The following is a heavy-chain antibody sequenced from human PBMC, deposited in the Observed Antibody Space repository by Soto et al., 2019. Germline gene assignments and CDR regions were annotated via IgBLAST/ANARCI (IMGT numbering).Heavy chain of an antibody. CDR2: IIPIFGTA. CDR1: GGTFSSYA. J-gene: IGHJ6*02. Sequence: SVKVSCKASGGTFSSYAISWVRQAPGQGLEWMGGIIPIFGTANYAQKFQGRVTITADESTSTAYMELSSLRSEDTAVYYCAREGYCISTSCYHHYYYYGMDVWGQGTTVTVSS. V-gene: IGHV1-69*13. CDR3: AREGYCISTSCYHHYYYYGMDV. D-gene: IGHD2-2*01.